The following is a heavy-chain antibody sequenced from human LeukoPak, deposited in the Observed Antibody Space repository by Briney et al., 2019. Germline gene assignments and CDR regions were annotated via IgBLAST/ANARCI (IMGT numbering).Heavy chain of an antibody. CDR1: GGSLSSYY. Sequence: SETLSLTCTVSGGSLSSYYWSCIRQPPGKGLEWIGYIYYSGSAKYNPSLKSRVTISVDTSKNQFSLKLSSVTAGDTAVYYCARAPGIAAAGTHFDFWGQGTLVTVSS. V-gene: IGHV4-59*01. D-gene: IGHD6-13*01. CDR3: ARAPGIAAAGTHFDF. J-gene: IGHJ4*02. CDR2: IYYSGSA.